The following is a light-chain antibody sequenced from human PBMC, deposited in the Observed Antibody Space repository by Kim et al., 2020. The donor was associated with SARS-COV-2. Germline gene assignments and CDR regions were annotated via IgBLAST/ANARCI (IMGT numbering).Light chain of an antibody. V-gene: IGKV1-5*03. J-gene: IGKJ1*01. CDR1: QNLVGW. CDR3: QQYMSDPWT. CDR2: KAS. Sequence: ASVGDRVTITCRASQNLVGWLAGYQQKAGKAPKLLIYKASSLESGVPSRFSGSGSGTEFTLTISSLQPEDFAIYYCQQYMSDPWTFGQGTKVDIK.